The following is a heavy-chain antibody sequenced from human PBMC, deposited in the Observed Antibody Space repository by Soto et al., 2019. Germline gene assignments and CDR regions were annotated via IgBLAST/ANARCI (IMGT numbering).Heavy chain of an antibody. CDR1: GGTFSSYA. J-gene: IGHJ3*02. Sequence: QVQLVQSGAEVKKPGSSVKVSCKASGGTFSSYAISWVRQAPGQGLEWMGGIIPIFGTANYAQKFQGRVTITADESTSTAYMELSSLRSEDTAVYYCALPLAYCGGDCYSDAFDIWRQGSMVTVSS. V-gene: IGHV1-69*01. CDR2: IIPIFGTA. D-gene: IGHD2-21*02. CDR3: ALPLAYCGGDCYSDAFDI.